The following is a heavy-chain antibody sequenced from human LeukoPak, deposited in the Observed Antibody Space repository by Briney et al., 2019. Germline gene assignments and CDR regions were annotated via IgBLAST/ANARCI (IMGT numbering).Heavy chain of an antibody. V-gene: IGHV3-74*01. J-gene: IGHJ4*02. D-gene: IGHD3-22*01. Sequence: GGSLRLSCAASGFTFSGYWMHWVRQVPGKGLVWVSRIKTDGSNTVYADNVKGRFTISRDNARNTLYLQMNSLRVEDTAVYYCTRTYYYDSRDYFDYWGQGALVTVSS. CDR3: TRTYYYDSRDYFDY. CDR1: GFTFSGYW. CDR2: IKTDGSNT.